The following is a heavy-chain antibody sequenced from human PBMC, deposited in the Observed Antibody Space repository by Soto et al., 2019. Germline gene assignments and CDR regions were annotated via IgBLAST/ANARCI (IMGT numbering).Heavy chain of an antibody. D-gene: IGHD2-15*01. V-gene: IGHV4-34*01. Sequence: PSETLSLTCAVYGGSFSGYYWSWILQPPGKGLEWIGEINHSGSTNYNPSLKSRVTISVDTSKNQFSLKLSSVTAADTAVYYCARGTGRYCSGGSCYDSYYYRDVWGKGTTVTVSS. CDR1: GGSFSGYY. J-gene: IGHJ6*03. CDR2: INHSGST. CDR3: ARGTGRYCSGGSCYDSYYYRDV.